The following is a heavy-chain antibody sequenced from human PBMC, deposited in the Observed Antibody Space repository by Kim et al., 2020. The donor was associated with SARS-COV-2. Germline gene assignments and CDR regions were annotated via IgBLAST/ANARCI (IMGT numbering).Heavy chain of an antibody. CDR3: AKAMGVYGDYDAFDI. J-gene: IGHJ3*02. D-gene: IGHD4-17*01. V-gene: IGHV3-30*18. CDR2: ISYDGSNK. Sequence: GGSLRLSCAASGFTFSSYGMHWVRQAPGKGLEWVAVISYDGSNKYYADSVKGRFTISRDNSKNTLYLQMNSLRAEDTAVYYCAKAMGVYGDYDAFDIWG. CDR1: GFTFSSYG.